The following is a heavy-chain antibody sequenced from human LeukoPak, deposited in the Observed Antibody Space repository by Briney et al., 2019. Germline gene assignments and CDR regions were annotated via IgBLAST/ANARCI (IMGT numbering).Heavy chain of an antibody. D-gene: IGHD5-24*01. Sequence: SQTLSLTCTVSGGSISSGRYYWSWIRQPAGKGLEWIGRIYTSGSTYYNPSLKSRVTISVDTSKNQFSLKLSSVTAADTAVYYCARLLNVYNSLYFDLWGRGTLVTVSS. J-gene: IGHJ2*01. CDR2: IYTSGST. CDR1: GGSISSGRYY. V-gene: IGHV4-61*02. CDR3: ARLLNVYNSLYFDL.